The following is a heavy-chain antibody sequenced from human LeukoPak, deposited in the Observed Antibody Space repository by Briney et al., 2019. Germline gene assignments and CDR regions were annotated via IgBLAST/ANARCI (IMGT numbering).Heavy chain of an antibody. Sequence: GGSLRLSCAASGFTFSRYDMHWVRQAPGKGLEWVAVISNDGSKKDYADSVKGRFTISRDNSKNTLYLQMNSLRAEDTAVYYCAAGPDVDTAMVLWGQGTLVTVSS. CDR3: AAGPDVDTAMVL. D-gene: IGHD5-18*01. V-gene: IGHV3-30-3*01. CDR2: ISNDGSKK. CDR1: GFTFSRYD. J-gene: IGHJ4*02.